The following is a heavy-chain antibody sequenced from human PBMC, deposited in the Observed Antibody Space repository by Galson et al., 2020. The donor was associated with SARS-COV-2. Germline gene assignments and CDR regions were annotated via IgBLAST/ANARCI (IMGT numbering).Heavy chain of an antibody. J-gene: IGHJ6*02. CDR3: ARGVYCSGGSCYPPASHYYCGMDV. CDR1: GYTFTGFN. D-gene: IGHD2-15*01. V-gene: IGHV1-2*02. CDR2: INHNSGGT. Sequence: ASVKVPCKASGYTFTGFNMHWVRQAPGQGLEWMGWINHNSGGTNYAQKFKGRVTMTRDTSISTAYMELSRLRSDDTAVNYCARGVYCSGGSCYPPASHYYCGMDVWGQGTTVNVSS.